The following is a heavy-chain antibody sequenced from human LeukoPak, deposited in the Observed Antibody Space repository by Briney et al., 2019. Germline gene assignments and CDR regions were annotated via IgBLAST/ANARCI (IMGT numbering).Heavy chain of an antibody. V-gene: IGHV1-69*13. CDR2: IIPIFGTA. CDR1: GGTFSSYA. J-gene: IGHJ6*03. CDR3: AKGVYYYYYYMDV. D-gene: IGHD3-16*01. Sequence: ASVKVSCKASGGTFSSYAISWVRQAPGQGLEWMGGIIPIFGTANYAQKFQGRVTITADESTSTAYMEVSSLRSEDTAVYYCAKGVYYYYYYMDVWGKGTTVTVSS.